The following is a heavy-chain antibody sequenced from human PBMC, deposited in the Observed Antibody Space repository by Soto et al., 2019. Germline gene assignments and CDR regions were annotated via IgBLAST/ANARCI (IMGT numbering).Heavy chain of an antibody. Sequence: EVQLVESGGGLVQPGGCLRLSCAASGFTFSSYWMNWVRQAPGKGLEWVANIKQDGSEKNYVDSVKGRFTISRDNARNSLSLQMNSLRAEDTAVYYCARDRAMDDYWGQGTLVTVSS. J-gene: IGHJ4*02. CDR1: GFTFSSYW. V-gene: IGHV3-7*01. CDR2: IKQDGSEK. CDR3: ARDRAMDDY.